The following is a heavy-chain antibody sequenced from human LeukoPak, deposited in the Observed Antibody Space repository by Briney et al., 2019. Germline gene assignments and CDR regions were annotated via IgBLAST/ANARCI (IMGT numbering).Heavy chain of an antibody. Sequence: SVKVSCKASGGTSSSYAISWVRQAPGQGLEWMGRIIPIFGTANYAQKFQGRVTITTDESTSTAYRELSSLRSEDTAVYYCASETVSGPDYWGQGTLVTVSS. V-gene: IGHV1-69*05. CDR1: GGTSSSYA. CDR3: ASETVSGPDY. J-gene: IGHJ4*02. CDR2: IIPIFGTA. D-gene: IGHD2-21*02.